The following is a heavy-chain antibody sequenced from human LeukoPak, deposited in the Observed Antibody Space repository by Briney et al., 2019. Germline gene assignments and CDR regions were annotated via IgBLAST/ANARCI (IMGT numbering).Heavy chain of an antibody. D-gene: IGHD1-14*01. V-gene: IGHV3-66*01. CDR2: IYSGGST. Sequence: PGGSLRLSCAASGFTVSSNYMSCVRQAPGKGLECVSLIYSGGSTYYADSVKGRFTISRDNSKNTLYLQMNSLRAEDTAVYYCARGNSNRSYFDYWGQGTLVTVSS. J-gene: IGHJ4*02. CDR3: ARGNSNRSYFDY. CDR1: GFTVSSNY.